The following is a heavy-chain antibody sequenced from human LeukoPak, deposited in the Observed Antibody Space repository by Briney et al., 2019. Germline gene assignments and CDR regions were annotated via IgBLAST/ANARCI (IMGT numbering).Heavy chain of an antibody. CDR2: INHSGST. D-gene: IGHD6-19*01. J-gene: IGHJ4*02. CDR1: GGSFSGYY. V-gene: IGHV4-34*01. CDR3: ASKWLGLNY. Sequence: PSETLSLTCAVYGGSFSGYYWSWIRQPPGKGLEWIGEINHSGSTNYIPSLKSRVTISVDKSKNQFSLRLSSVTAADTAVYYCASKWLGLNYWGQGTLVTVSS.